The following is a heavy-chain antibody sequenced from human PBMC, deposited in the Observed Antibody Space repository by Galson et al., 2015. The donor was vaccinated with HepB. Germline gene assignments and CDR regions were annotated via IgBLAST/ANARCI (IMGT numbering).Heavy chain of an antibody. J-gene: IGHJ6*02. D-gene: IGHD3-16*02. V-gene: IGHV1-69*13. Sequence: SVKVSCKASGGTFSSYAISWVRQAPGQGLEWMGGIIPIFGTANYAQKFQGRVTITADESTSTAYMELSSLRSEDTAVYYCARRMITFGGVIPPGYYYGMDVWGQGTTVTVSS. CDR3: ARRMITFGGVIPPGYYYGMDV. CDR2: IIPIFGTA. CDR1: GGTFSSYA.